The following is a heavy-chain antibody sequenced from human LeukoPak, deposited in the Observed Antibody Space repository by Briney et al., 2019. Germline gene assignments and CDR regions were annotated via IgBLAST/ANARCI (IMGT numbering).Heavy chain of an antibody. CDR2: ISGSGGST. V-gene: IGHV3-23*01. D-gene: IGHD6-13*01. CDR3: AKGFGSWYMFYFDY. J-gene: IGHJ4*02. Sequence: GGSLSLSCAASGFTFSSCAMSWVRQAPGKGLEWVSAISGSGGSTYYADSVKGRFTISRDNSKNTLYLQMNSLRAEDTAVYYCAKGFGSWYMFYFDYWGQGTLVTVSS. CDR1: GFTFSSCA.